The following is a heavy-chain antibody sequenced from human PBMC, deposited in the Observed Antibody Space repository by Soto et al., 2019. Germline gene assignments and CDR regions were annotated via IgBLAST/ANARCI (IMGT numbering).Heavy chain of an antibody. D-gene: IGHD1-26*01. CDR1: GFSFSSYW. CDR3: YSGGYTDY. J-gene: IGHJ4*02. CDR2: IKQDESEK. Sequence: EVQLVESGGGLVQPGGSLRLSCAASGFSFSSYWMSWVHQAPGKGLEWVANIKQDESEKNYADSVKGRFTISRDNTKNSLYLQMNTLRVEDTAVYYCYSGGYTDYWGQGTLVTVSA. V-gene: IGHV3-7*01.